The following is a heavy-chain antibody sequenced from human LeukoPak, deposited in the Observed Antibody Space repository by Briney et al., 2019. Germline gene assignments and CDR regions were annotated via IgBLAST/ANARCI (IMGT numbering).Heavy chain of an antibody. Sequence: PGGSLRLSCAASGFIFSNYAMSRVRQAPGKGLEWVSAINGDAANTYYADSVKGRFTISRDNSKNTLFLQMNSLRAEDTAVYYCAKKASAPPGPDYFDYWGQGTLVTVSS. D-gene: IGHD6-13*01. CDR3: AKKASAPPGPDYFDY. V-gene: IGHV3-23*01. CDR2: INGDAANT. CDR1: GFIFSNYA. J-gene: IGHJ4*02.